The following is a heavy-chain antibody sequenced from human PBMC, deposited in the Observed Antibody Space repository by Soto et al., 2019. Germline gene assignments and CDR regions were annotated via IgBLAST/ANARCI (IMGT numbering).Heavy chain of an antibody. Sequence: QVQLVESGGGVVQPGRSLRLSCAASGFTFSSYAMHWVRQAPGKGLEWVAVISYDGSNKYYADSVKGRFTISRDKSKNTLYLQMNSLRAEDTAVYYCARGSSSWEYYYYGMDVWGQGTTVTVSS. D-gene: IGHD6-13*01. J-gene: IGHJ6*02. V-gene: IGHV3-30-3*01. CDR1: GFTFSSYA. CDR2: ISYDGSNK. CDR3: ARGSSSWEYYYYGMDV.